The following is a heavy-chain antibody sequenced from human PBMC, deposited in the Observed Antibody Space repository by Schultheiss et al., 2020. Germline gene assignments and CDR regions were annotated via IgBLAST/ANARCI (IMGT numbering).Heavy chain of an antibody. V-gene: IGHV4-59*12. Sequence: SETLSLTCAVYGGSFSSYYWSWIRQPPGKGLEWIGYIYYSGSTNYNPSLKSRVTISVDTSKNQFSLKLSSVTAADTAVYYCAKNPYDSTTYYDFWSGYYTGMSCADYWGQGTLVTVSS. CDR1: GGSFSSYY. CDR2: IYYSGST. J-gene: IGHJ4*02. CDR3: AKNPYDSTTYYDFWSGYYTGMSCADY. D-gene: IGHD3-3*01.